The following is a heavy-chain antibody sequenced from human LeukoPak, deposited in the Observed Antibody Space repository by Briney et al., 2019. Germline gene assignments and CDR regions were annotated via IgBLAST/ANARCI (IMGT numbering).Heavy chain of an antibody. CDR1: GLTFNDAW. CDR3: ATERAGAAPL. CDR2: IKSKSDGGTT. Sequence: GGSRRLSCAASGLTFNDAWMSWVRQAPGKGLEWVGRIKSKSDGGTTDYAAPVKGRFTISRDDSRSTLYLQMNSLKTEDTAVYYCATERAGAAPLWGQGTLVTVSS. V-gene: IGHV3-15*01. J-gene: IGHJ4*02. D-gene: IGHD1-26*01.